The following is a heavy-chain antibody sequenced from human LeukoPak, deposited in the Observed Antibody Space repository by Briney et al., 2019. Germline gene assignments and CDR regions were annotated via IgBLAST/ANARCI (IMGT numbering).Heavy chain of an antibody. CDR3: ARGVQYLYGMDV. V-gene: IGHV3-66*01. Sequence: GGSLRLSCAASGFTVGSNSMSWVRQAPGKGLEWVSVIYSGGNTYYADSVKGRFTISRDNSKNTLSLQMHSLGADDTAVYYCARGVQYLYGMDVWGQGTTVTVSS. D-gene: IGHD4-11*01. CDR1: GFTVGSNS. CDR2: IYSGGNT. J-gene: IGHJ6*02.